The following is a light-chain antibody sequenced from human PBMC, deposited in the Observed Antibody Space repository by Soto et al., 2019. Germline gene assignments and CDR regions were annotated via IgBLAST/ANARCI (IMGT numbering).Light chain of an antibody. V-gene: IGKV3D-20*02. J-gene: IGKJ3*01. CDR1: QTVSASY. Sequence: HYLSPGERATLSCRASQTVSASYLVWYQQKPGQAPRLLIYGASNRATGIPDRFSGSGSGTDFTLTICRLEPEDCEVYYFRRRSIWPGAFCPSTKVDIK. CDR2: GAS. CDR3: RRRSIWPGA.